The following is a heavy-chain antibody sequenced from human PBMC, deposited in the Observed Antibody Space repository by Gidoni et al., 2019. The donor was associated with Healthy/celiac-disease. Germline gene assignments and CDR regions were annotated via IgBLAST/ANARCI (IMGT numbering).Heavy chain of an antibody. CDR3: AKTEDIVLIHYYYGMDV. CDR2: ISGSGGST. CDR1: GFTFSSYA. Sequence: EVQLLESGGGLVQPGGSLRLSCAASGFTFSSYAMSWVRQAPGKGLEWVSAISGSGGSTYYSDSVKGRFTISRDNSKNTLYLQMNSLRAEDTAVYYCAKTEDIVLIHYYYGMDVWGQGTTVTVSS. V-gene: IGHV3-23*01. J-gene: IGHJ6*02. D-gene: IGHD2-8*01.